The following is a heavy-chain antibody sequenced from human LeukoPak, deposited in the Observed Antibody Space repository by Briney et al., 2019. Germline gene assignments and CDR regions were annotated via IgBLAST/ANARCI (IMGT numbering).Heavy chain of an antibody. Sequence: SQTLSLTCTVSGGSISSGDYYWSWIRQPPGKGLEWIGYIYYSGSTNYNPSLKSRVTISVDTSKNQFSLKLSSVTAADTAVYYCASTYSGSYYGPNWFDPWGQGALVTVSS. J-gene: IGHJ5*02. D-gene: IGHD1-26*01. V-gene: IGHV4-30-4*08. CDR2: IYYSGST. CDR3: ASTYSGSYYGPNWFDP. CDR1: GGSISSGDYY.